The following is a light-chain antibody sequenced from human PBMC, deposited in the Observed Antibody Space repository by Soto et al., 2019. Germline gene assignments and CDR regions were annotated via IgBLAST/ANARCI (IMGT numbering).Light chain of an antibody. CDR1: QSIGSY. Sequence: EIVLTQSPATLSLSPGERATLSCRASQSIGSYLAWYQQKPGRAPRLLISDASNRATGIPPRFSGGGSGTDFALTISTLEPEDFSVYYCQQRSNWPWTFGQGTKVEIK. V-gene: IGKV3-11*01. CDR2: DAS. J-gene: IGKJ1*01. CDR3: QQRSNWPWT.